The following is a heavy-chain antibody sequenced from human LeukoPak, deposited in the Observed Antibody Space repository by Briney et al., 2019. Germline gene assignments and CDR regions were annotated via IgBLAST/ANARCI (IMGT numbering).Heavy chain of an antibody. CDR3: TKMYLDYYDSSPAHHPSDC. CDR2: IRYDESNK. Sequence: GWSLRLSCAASGFTFSRYGMHWVRQAPGKGLEGVAFIRYDESNKYYADSVKGRFTISRDNSKNTLYLQMNSLRAEDTAVYYCTKMYLDYYDSSPAHHPSDCSGQGTLVTVSS. D-gene: IGHD3-22*01. J-gene: IGHJ4*02. CDR1: GFTFSRYG. V-gene: IGHV3-30*02.